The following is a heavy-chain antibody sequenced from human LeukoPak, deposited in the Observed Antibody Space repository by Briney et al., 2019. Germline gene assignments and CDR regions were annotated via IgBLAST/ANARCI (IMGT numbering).Heavy chain of an antibody. CDR1: GRSISSSY. D-gene: IGHD2-2*01. CDR2: FYYTMNN. CDR3: ARHGAFITRGFCSSSNCYVDGLQT. Sequence: SETLSLTCTVSGRSISSSYWGWIPQTPGKGLEGIGYFYYTMNNNNNPSLKRRVSISTDTSKNQLSLKLSSVTAAATAVYYCARHGAFITRGFCSSSNCYVDGLQTWGQGIMVSVSS. J-gene: IGHJ3*01. V-gene: IGHV4-59*08.